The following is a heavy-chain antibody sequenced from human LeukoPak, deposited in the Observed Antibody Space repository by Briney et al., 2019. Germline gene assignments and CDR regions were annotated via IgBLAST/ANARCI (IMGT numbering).Heavy chain of an antibody. D-gene: IGHD3/OR15-3a*01. V-gene: IGHV3-20*04. CDR1: AFSSVDYG. Sequence: AGRSLRPSCAASAFSSVDYGMGWVRQAPGEGLEWVSGINWNGGRTGYADSVKGRFTIYRDHAKNSLYRQMNSLRAEDTALYYCASGIDWARYPSDYWGQGTLVTVSS. CDR2: INWNGGRT. CDR3: ASGIDWARYPSDY. J-gene: IGHJ4*02.